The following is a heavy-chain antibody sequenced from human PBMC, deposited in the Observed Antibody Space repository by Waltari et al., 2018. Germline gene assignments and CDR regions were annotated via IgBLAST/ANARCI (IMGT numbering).Heavy chain of an antibody. V-gene: IGHV4-38-2*01. CDR1: GYSITSAYW. D-gene: IGHD1-26*01. J-gene: IGHJ4*02. CDR2: IHYTGDT. Sequence: QVQLQESGPGLVKPSETLSLTCGVSGYSITSAYWWAWFRQPPGKGLEWIASIHYTGDTQYSPSLKGRVTISADKSKNEVSLRLTSVTAADTAVYYCAGHEWGLPGFWDQGTLVTVSS. CDR3: AGHEWGLPGF.